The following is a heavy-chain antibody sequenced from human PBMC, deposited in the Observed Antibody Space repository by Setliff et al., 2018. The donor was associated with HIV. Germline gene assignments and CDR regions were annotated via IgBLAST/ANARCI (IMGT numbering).Heavy chain of an antibody. CDR1: GFTFTNYW. CDR2: INYDRITT. D-gene: IGHD6-19*01. J-gene: IGHJ3*02. Sequence: GGSLRLSCGASGFTFTNYWMHWIRQVPGKGLVWVSRINYDRITTSYADSVQGRFTISRDNAKNTVYLQMNSLRGDDTVIYYCAREGATTAGFDIWGHGTMVTVSS. CDR3: AREGATTAGFDI. V-gene: IGHV3-74*01.